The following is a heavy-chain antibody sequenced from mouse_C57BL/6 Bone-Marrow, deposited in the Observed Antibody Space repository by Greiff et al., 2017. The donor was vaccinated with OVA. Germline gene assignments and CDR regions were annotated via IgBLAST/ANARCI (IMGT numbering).Heavy chain of an antibody. Sequence: EVQLQQSGPVLVKPGASAKMSCKASGYTFTDYYMNWVKQSHGKSLEWIGVINPYNGGTSYNQKFKGKATLTVDKSSSTAYMELNSLTSEDSAVYYCASEEKFYGSSYWYFDVWGTGTTVTVSS. D-gene: IGHD1-1*01. V-gene: IGHV1-19*01. CDR1: GYTFTDYY. J-gene: IGHJ1*03. CDR2: INPYNGGT. CDR3: ASEEKFYGSSYWYFDV.